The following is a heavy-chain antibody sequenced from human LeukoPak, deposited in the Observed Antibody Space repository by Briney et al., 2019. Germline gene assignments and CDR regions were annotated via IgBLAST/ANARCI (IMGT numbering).Heavy chain of an antibody. CDR2: ITSSSMYI. J-gene: IGHJ4*02. CDR1: GFTFSSYS. V-gene: IGHV3-21*01. Sequence: GGSLRLSCAASGFTFSSYSMNWVRQAPGKGLEWVSSITSSSMYIYYADSMKGRLTISRDNAKSSLYLQMNSLRAEDTAVYFCARGEGWYFDYWGQGTLVTVSS. CDR3: ARGEGWYFDY. D-gene: IGHD6-19*01.